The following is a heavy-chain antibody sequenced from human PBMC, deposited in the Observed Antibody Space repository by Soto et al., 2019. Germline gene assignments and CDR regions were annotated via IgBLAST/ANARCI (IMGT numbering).Heavy chain of an antibody. CDR3: AISGTHYHYGMDV. V-gene: IGHV5-10-1*01. Sequence: PGASLKISCKGSGYRFTSYWISWVRQMPGKGLEWMGRIDPSDSYIKYSPSFQGHVTISADKSISTAYLQWSSLKASDTAMYYCAISGTHYHYGMDVWGQGTTVTVSS. D-gene: IGHD1-1*01. J-gene: IGHJ6*02. CDR1: GYRFTSYW. CDR2: IDPSDSYI.